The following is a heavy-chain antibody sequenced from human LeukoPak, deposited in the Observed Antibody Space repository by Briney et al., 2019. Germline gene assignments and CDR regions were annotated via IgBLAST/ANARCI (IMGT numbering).Heavy chain of an antibody. J-gene: IGHJ6*02. CDR1: GYSFNAYY. CDR2: IYPGDSDT. CDR3: ARLMTLVRGGLKRLPRSCGMDV. Sequence: WESLKISCKGSGYSFNAYYIAWVRQMPGKDLEWMGAIYPGDSDTTYSPSLQGQVTISADKSATTAYLQWNSLKASDTAIYYCARLMTLVRGGLKRLPRSCGMDVWGQGTTVTVS. V-gene: IGHV5-51*01. D-gene: IGHD3-10*01.